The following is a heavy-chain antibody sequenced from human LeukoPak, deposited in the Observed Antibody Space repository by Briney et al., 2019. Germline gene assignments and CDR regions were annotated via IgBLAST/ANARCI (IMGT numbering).Heavy chain of an antibody. CDR2: IWYDGSNK. Sequence: GGSLRLSCAASGFTFSSYGMHWVRQAPGKGLEWVAVIWYDGSNKYYADSVKGRFTISRDNSKNTLYLQMNSLRAEDTAVYYCARDGGSAGSSYWGVFDYWGQGTLVTVSS. CDR1: GFTFSSYG. J-gene: IGHJ4*02. D-gene: IGHD1-26*01. V-gene: IGHV3-33*01. CDR3: ARDGGSAGSSYWGVFDY.